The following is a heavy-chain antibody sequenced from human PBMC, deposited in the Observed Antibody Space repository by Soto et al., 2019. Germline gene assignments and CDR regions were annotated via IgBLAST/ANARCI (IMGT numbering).Heavy chain of an antibody. J-gene: IGHJ4*02. V-gene: IGHV1-2*04. CDR2: INPNSGGT. CDR1: GYTFTGYY. CDR3: ARETYSSSGDFDY. D-gene: IGHD6-6*01. Sequence: ASVKVSCKASGYTFTGYYMHWVRQAPGQGLEWMGWINPNSGGTNYAQKFQGWVTMTRDTSISTAYMELSRLRSDDTAVYYCARETYSSSGDFDYWGQGTLVTSPQ.